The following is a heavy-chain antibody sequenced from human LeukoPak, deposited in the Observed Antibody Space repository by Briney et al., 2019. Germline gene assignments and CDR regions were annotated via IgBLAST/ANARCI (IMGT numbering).Heavy chain of an antibody. CDR3: AKPHGVGY. CDR2: ISGSGADT. V-gene: IGHV3-23*01. D-gene: IGHD4-17*01. J-gene: IGHJ4*02. Sequence: DGTLRLSCRTTGFNLKNLALSGVRNAQEERLGWVSIISGSGADTFYTDSVKGRFTISRDNSKNTLYLQMNSLRAEDTAVYYRAKPHGVGYLGQGTLVTVSS. CDR1: GFNLKNLA.